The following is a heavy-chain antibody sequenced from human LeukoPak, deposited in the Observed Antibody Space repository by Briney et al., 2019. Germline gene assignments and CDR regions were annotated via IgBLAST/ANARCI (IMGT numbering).Heavy chain of an antibody. CDR1: GFTFSSYS. J-gene: IGHJ4*02. D-gene: IGHD3-10*01. V-gene: IGHV3-21*01. CDR3: ARDPSPYYYGSGSPTDY. CDR2: ISSSSSYI. Sequence: GGSLRLSCAASGFTFSSYSMNWVRQAPGKGRGWVSSISSSSSYIYYADSVKGRFTISRDHAKNSLYLQMDSLRAEDTAVYSCARDPSPYYYGSGSPTDYWGQGTLVTVSS.